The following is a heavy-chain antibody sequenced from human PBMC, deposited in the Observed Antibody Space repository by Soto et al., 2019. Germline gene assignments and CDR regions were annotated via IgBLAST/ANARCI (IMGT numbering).Heavy chain of an antibody. Sequence: QVQVQESGPGLVRPSETLSLTCTVSGGSISSRDSYWGWIRQPPGKGPEWIGSFHYSGSTYYNPSLQSPVTISVGTSKNPLSLRVTSVTAADTAVYYCARGFGRSHFDYWGQGTLVTVSS. CDR2: FHYSGST. CDR1: GGSISSRDSY. CDR3: ARGFGRSHFDY. J-gene: IGHJ4*02. V-gene: IGHV4-39*01. D-gene: IGHD3-16*01.